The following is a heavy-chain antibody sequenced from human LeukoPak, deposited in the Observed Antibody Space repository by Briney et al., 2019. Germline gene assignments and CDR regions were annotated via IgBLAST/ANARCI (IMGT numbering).Heavy chain of an antibody. V-gene: IGHV3-20*04. CDR2: INWNGGST. J-gene: IGHJ4*02. D-gene: IGHD1-26*01. CDR1: GFTFDDYG. CDR3: ASGGIYYGAAFDF. Sequence: GGSLSLSCAAAGFTFDDYGMSWVRQAAGKGLEWVAGINWNGGSTGYADSVKGRFTISRDNAKNSLYLQMNSLRAEDTALYYCASGGIYYGAAFDFWGQGSLVTVSA.